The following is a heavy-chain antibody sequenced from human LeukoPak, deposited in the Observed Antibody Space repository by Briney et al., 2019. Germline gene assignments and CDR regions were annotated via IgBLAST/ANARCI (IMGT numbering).Heavy chain of an antibody. Sequence: GGSLRLSRAASGFTFSDYYMSWIRQAPGKGLEWVSYISSSGTTIYYADSVKGRFTISRDNAKNSLYLQMNSLRAEDTAVYYCARRRDSGSLQHFDYWGQGTLVTVSS. V-gene: IGHV3-11*01. D-gene: IGHD1-26*01. J-gene: IGHJ4*02. CDR3: ARRRDSGSLQHFDY. CDR1: GFTFSDYY. CDR2: ISSSGTTI.